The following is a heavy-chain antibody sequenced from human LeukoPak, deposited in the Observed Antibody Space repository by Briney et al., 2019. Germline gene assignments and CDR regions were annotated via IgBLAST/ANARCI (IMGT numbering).Heavy chain of an antibody. J-gene: IGHJ4*02. CDR2: IKSKTDDGTT. Sequence: GGSLRLSCAASGFTLNNYWMGWVRQAPGKGLEWVGRIKSKTDDGTTDYAAPVKGRFTISRDDSKNTLYLQVNSLKTEDTAVYYCTTGRGYSGYDPIDYWGQGTLVTVSS. CDR1: GFTLNNYW. V-gene: IGHV3-15*01. CDR3: TTGRGYSGYDPIDY. D-gene: IGHD5-12*01.